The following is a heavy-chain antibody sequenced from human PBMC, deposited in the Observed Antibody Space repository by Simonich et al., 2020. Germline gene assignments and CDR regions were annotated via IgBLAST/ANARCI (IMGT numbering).Heavy chain of an antibody. J-gene: IGHJ6*02. CDR2: IYHSGGT. D-gene: IGHD6-13*01. CDR1: GYSISSGYY. Sequence: QVQLQESGPGLVKPSETLSLTCAVSGYSISSGYYWGWIRQPPGQGLEWIGSIYHSGGTNDNPSLKSRVTISVDTSKNQFSLKLSSVTAADTAVYYCARVGYSNYYYYGMDVWGQGTTVTVSS. CDR3: ARVGYSNYYYYGMDV. V-gene: IGHV4-38-2*01.